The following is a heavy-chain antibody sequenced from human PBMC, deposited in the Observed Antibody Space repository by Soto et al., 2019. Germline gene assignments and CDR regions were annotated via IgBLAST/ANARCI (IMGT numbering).Heavy chain of an antibody. CDR2: IYYSGRT. Sequence: QVQLQESGPGLVKPSQTLSLTCTVSGGSISSGGYYWSWIRQHPGQGMEWIGYIYYSGRTYYNPSLKWRVTISVDTSKNQFSLKLSSVTAADTAVYYGARVGHIVATISYWYFDLGGRGTLVTVSS. V-gene: IGHV4-31*03. D-gene: IGHD5-12*01. J-gene: IGHJ2*01. CDR1: GGSISSGGYY. CDR3: ARVGHIVATISYWYFDL.